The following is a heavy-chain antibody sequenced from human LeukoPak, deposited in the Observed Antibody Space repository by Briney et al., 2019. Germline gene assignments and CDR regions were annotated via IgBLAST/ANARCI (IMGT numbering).Heavy chain of an antibody. Sequence: GGSLRLSCAASGFTFSSYEMNWVRQAPGKGLEWVSYISSSGSTIYYADSVKGRFTISRDNAKNSLYLQMNSLRAEDTAVYYCARGFPDCSSTSCYNYYFDYWGQGTLVTVSS. CDR1: GFTFSSYE. V-gene: IGHV3-48*03. J-gene: IGHJ4*02. CDR3: ARGFPDCSSTSCYNYYFDY. CDR2: ISSSGSTI. D-gene: IGHD2-2*02.